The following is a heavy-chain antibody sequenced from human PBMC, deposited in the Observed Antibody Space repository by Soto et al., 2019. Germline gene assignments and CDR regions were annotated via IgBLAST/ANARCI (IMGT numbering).Heavy chain of an antibody. CDR1: GGSFSGYY. V-gene: IGHV4-34*01. Sequence: ETLSLTCAVYGGSFSGYYWSWIRQPPGKGLEWVGEINHSGSTNYIPSLKIRVTISVDTYKNQFSLKLSAVTAADAAVCYCSRERSNSWYTISYPDGMDVWGQGTTVTVSS. CDR2: INHSGST. D-gene: IGHD6-13*01. CDR3: SRERSNSWYTISYPDGMDV. J-gene: IGHJ6*02.